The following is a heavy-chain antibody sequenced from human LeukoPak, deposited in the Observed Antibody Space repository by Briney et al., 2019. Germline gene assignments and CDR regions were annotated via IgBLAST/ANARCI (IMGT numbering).Heavy chain of an antibody. D-gene: IGHD3-22*01. CDR1: GGSISSGGYS. CDR2: IYHSGST. Sequence: SETLSLTCAVSGGSISSGGYSWSWIRQPPGKGLEWIGYIYHSGSTYYNPSLKSRVTISVDRSKNQFSLKLSSVTAADTAVYYCARVPSYYYDSSGYYFDPWGQGTLVTVSS. J-gene: IGHJ5*02. V-gene: IGHV4-30-2*01. CDR3: ARVPSYYYDSSGYYFDP.